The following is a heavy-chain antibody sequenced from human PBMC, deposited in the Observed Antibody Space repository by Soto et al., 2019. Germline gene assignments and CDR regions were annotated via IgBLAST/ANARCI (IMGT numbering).Heavy chain of an antibody. J-gene: IGHJ4*02. D-gene: IGHD1-20*01. V-gene: IGHV3-23*01. CDR3: AKAKNDYNWDNRPPFDY. CDR2: ISANDVGT. Sequence: PGGSLRLSCDASGFTLRNYAMTWIRQAPGKGLEWVSLISANDVGTYYAESVKTRFTISTDQSRNTVYLQMDSLRADDTAIYYCAKAKNDYNWDNRPPFDYWGQGTLVTGS. CDR1: GFTLRNYA.